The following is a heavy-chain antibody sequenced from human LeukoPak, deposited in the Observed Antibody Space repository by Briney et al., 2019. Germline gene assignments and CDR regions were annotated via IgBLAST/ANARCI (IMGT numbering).Heavy chain of an antibody. CDR2: IYTGGNT. V-gene: IGHV3-53*01. CDR1: GFTVDSNY. J-gene: IGHJ4*02. D-gene: IGHD4-17*01. CDR3: ARDGQDYGDYFWYFDY. Sequence: PGGSLRLSCAASGFTVDSNYLSWVRQAPGEGLEWVSTIYTGGNTYYAASVKGRFTISRDFSKNTVFLHMNSLRAEDTAVYYCARDGQDYGDYFWYFDYWGQGTLVTVSS.